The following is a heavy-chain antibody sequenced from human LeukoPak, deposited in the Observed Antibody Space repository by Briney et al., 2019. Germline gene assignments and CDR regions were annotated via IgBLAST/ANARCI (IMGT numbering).Heavy chain of an antibody. V-gene: IGHV4-39*07. CDR3: ARGVVPAALWQNWFDP. CDR1: GGSISSSSYF. CDR2: ISYTGST. J-gene: IGHJ5*02. Sequence: SETLSLTCTVSGGSISSSSYFWGWIRQPPGKGLEWIRSISYTGSTYSNPSLKSRVTMSVDTSKNQFSLKLSSVTAADTAVFYCARGVVPAALWQNWFDPWGQGTLVIVSS. D-gene: IGHD2-2*01.